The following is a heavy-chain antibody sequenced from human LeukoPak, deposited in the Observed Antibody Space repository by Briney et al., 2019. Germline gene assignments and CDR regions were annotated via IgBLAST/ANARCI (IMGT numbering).Heavy chain of an antibody. CDR1: GYSFVGYG. Sequence: GASVKVSCKASGYSFVGYGITWVRQAPGQGLEWMGWFNPENGNTNYAQKLQDRVTMTTDTSTSTAYMELRSLRSDDTAVYYCARDTYCSSTSCFPYYMDVWGTGTTVTVSS. V-gene: IGHV1-18*01. D-gene: IGHD2-2*01. CDR2: FNPENGNT. J-gene: IGHJ6*03. CDR3: ARDTYCSSTSCFPYYMDV.